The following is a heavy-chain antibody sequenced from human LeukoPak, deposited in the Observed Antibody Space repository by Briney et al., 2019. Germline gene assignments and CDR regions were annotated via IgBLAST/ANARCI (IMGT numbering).Heavy chain of an antibody. CDR2: IKRRSDGGTP. D-gene: IGHD2-2*01. CDR3: TTDTRRIDTFA. Sequence: GGSLRLSCVASEFTFSNYGMHWVRQAPGKGLEWVGRIKRRSDGGTPDYAAPVQGRFTISRDESQNTLYLQMNSLKTGDTAVYYCTTDTRRIDTFAWGQGTLVTVAA. V-gene: IGHV3-15*07. J-gene: IGHJ4*02. CDR1: EFTFSNYG.